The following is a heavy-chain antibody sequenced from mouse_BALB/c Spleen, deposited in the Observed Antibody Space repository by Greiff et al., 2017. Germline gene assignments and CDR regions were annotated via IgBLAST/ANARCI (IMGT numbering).Heavy chain of an antibody. V-gene: IGHV10-1*02. Sequence: EVQLVESGGGLVQPKGSLKLSCAASGFTFNTYAMNWVRQAPGKGLEWVARIRSKSNNYATYYADSVKDRFTISRDDSQSMLYLQMNNLKTEDTAMYYCVRQGHTGTGFDYWGQGTTLTVSS. CDR3: VRQGHTGTGFDY. D-gene: IGHD4-1*01. CDR1: GFTFNTYA. J-gene: IGHJ2*01. CDR2: IRSKSNNYAT.